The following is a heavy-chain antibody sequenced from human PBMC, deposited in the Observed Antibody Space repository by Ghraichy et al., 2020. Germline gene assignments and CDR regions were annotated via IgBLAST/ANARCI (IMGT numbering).Heavy chain of an antibody. CDR2: ITGDYST. CDR1: GFNFSPYA. V-gene: IGHV3-23*01. J-gene: IGHJ6*02. CDR3: AKDSRPDGFQNMDV. Sequence: GGSLRLSCATSGFNFSPYAMNWVRQAPGKGLVWVSEITGDYSTDYADSVKGRFTISRDNSRNTVYLQMNSLRVEDTAVYFCAKDSRPDGFQNMDVWGQGTTVIVSS. D-gene: IGHD4-17*01.